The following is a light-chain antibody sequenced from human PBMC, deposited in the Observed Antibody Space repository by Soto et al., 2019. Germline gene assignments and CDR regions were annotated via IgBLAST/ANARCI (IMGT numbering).Light chain of an antibody. CDR3: HQHYNIPFT. J-gene: IGKJ3*01. CDR1: QSVIYSSNNKNY. CDR2: WAS. V-gene: IGKV4-1*01. Sequence: DIVMTQSPDSLAVSLGERATINCKSSQSVIYSSNNKNYLAWFQQKPGQPPKLLIYWASTRESGVPDRFSGSGSETDFTLTISSLQAEDVAVYFCHQHYNIPFTFGPGTKWRSN.